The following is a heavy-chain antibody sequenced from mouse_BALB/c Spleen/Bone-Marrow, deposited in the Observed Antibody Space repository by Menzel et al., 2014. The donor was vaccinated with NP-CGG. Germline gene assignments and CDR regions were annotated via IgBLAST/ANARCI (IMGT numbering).Heavy chain of an antibody. D-gene: IGHD1-1*01. V-gene: IGHV14-3*02. CDR1: GFNIKDTY. J-gene: IGHJ3*01. CDR2: IDPANGNT. CDR3: AVYYYGSSSFAY. Sequence: EVQLQQSGAELVKPGASVKLSCTASGFNIKDTYMHWVKQRPEQGLEWIGRIDPANGNTKYDPKFQGKATMTADTSSNTAYLQLSSLTSEDTAVYYCAVYYYGSSSFAYWGQGTLVTVSA.